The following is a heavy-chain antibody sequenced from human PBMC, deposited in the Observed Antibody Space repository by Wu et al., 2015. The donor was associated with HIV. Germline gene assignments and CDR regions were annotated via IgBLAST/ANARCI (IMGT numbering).Heavy chain of an antibody. CDR3: ARDGGYDSSGYYLGPGDS. CDR2: IIPALGTV. V-gene: IGHV1-69*16. CDR1: GGTFSTYT. D-gene: IGHD3-22*01. Sequence: QVQLVQSGAEVKKPGSSVKVSCKASGGTFSTYTMNWVRQAPGQGLEWMGRIIPALGTVKYAQNFQGRVTITTDGTDESTSTAYMELSSLRSDDTAVYFCARDGGYDSSGYYLGPGDSWGQGTLVTVSS. J-gene: IGHJ5*01.